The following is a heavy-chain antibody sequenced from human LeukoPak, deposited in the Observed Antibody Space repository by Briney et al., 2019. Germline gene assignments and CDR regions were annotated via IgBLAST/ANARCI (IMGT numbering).Heavy chain of an antibody. V-gene: IGHV1-24*01. D-gene: IGHD3-3*01. J-gene: IGHJ4*02. CDR2: FDPEAGET. Sequence: GASVKVSCKVSGYTLTELSMHWVRQAPGKGLEWVGGFDPEAGETIYAQKFQGRVTMTEDTSTDTAYMELSSLRSEDTAVYYCATKVSRGVEWLLTPVYYFDYWGQGTLVTVSS. CDR3: ATKVSRGVEWLLTPVYYFDY. CDR1: GYTLTELS.